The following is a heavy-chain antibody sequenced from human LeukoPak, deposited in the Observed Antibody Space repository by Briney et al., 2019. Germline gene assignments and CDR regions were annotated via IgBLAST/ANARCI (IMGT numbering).Heavy chain of an antibody. CDR2: IHYSGST. Sequence: SETLSLTCTVSGGSISSSSYYWGWIRQPPGKGLEWIGSIHYSGSTYYNPSLKSRVTISVDTSKNQFSLKLSSVTAADTAVYYCARPSFDIWGQGTMVTVSS. CDR3: ARPSFDI. V-gene: IGHV4-39*01. J-gene: IGHJ3*02. CDR1: GGSISSSSYY.